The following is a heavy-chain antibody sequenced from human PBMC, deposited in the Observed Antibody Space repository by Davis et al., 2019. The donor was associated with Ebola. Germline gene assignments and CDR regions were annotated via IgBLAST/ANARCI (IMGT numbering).Heavy chain of an antibody. Sequence: ASVQVPCKASGYTFTGSSMHSDRLAPGQGLEWLGWINPNSGGTNYAQKFQGRVTMTRETSISTAYMELSRLRSDDTAVYYCASSTRVGWFDPWGQGTLVTVSS. V-gene: IGHV1-2*02. CDR3: ASSTRVGWFDP. CDR1: GYTFTGSS. CDR2: INPNSGGT. D-gene: IGHD2-2*01. J-gene: IGHJ5*02.